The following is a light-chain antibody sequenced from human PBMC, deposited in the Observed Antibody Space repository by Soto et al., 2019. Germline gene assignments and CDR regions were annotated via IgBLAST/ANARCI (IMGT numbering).Light chain of an antibody. V-gene: IGKV3-11*01. CDR1: QSVSSY. CDR3: QQRSNLPGGT. J-gene: IGKJ1*01. Sequence: EIVLTQSPATLSLSPGERATLSCRASQSVSSYLAWYQQKPGQAPRLLIYDASNRATGIPARFSGSGSGTDFTLTISSLEPEDFAVYYCQQRSNLPGGTFGKGTKVEIK. CDR2: DAS.